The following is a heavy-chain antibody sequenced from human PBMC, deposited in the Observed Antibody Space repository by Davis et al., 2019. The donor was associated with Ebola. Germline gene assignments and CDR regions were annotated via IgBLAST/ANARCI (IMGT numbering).Heavy chain of an antibody. Sequence: PSETLSLTCTVSGGSISSYYWSWIRQPPGKGLEWIGYIYYSGSTNYNPSLKSRVTISVDTSKNQFSLKLSSVTAADTAVYYCARYSSSSHPPDYWGQGTLVTVSS. D-gene: IGHD6-6*01. J-gene: IGHJ4*02. CDR3: ARYSSSSHPPDY. CDR1: GGSISSYY. V-gene: IGHV4-59*08. CDR2: IYYSGST.